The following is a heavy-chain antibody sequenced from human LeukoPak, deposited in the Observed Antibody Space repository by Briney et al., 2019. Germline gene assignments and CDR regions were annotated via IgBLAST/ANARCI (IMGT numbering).Heavy chain of an antibody. CDR3: ARDLGTGI. Sequence: QSGGSLRLSCAASGFIVSNHYVSWVRQAPGKGLEWVSSISTGSSYIYYADSVKGRFTISRDNAKNSLYLQMNSLRAEDTAVYYCARDLGTGIWGQGTLVTVSS. V-gene: IGHV3-21*01. J-gene: IGHJ4*02. D-gene: IGHD1-1*01. CDR2: ISTGSSYI. CDR1: GFIVSNHY.